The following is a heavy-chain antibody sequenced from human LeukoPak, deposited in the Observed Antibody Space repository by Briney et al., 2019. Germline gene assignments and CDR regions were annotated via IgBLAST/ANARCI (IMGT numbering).Heavy chain of an antibody. Sequence: ASVKVSCKASGYTFTSYDINWVRQATGQGLEWMGWMNPNSGNTGYAQKFQGRVTMTRNTSISTAYMELSNLRSEDTAVYYCARGHSSSWYEIYYYYGMDVWGQGTTVTVSS. V-gene: IGHV1-8*01. D-gene: IGHD6-13*01. J-gene: IGHJ6*02. CDR1: GYTFTSYD. CDR2: MNPNSGNT. CDR3: ARGHSSSWYEIYYYYGMDV.